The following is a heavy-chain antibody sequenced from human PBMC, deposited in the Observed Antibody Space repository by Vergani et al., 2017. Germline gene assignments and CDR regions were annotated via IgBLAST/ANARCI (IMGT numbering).Heavy chain of an antibody. Sequence: QVTLRESGPALVKPTQTLTLTCTLSGVSLSTSGMCVSWIRQPPGKALEWLARIDWDDDKYYSTSLKTRLTISKDTSKNQVVLTMTNMDPVDTATYYCARINYYDSSSYYYGMDVWGQGTTVTVSS. J-gene: IGHJ6*02. D-gene: IGHD3-22*01. V-gene: IGHV2-70*15. CDR3: ARINYYDSSSYYYGMDV. CDR2: IDWDDDK. CDR1: GVSLSTSGMC.